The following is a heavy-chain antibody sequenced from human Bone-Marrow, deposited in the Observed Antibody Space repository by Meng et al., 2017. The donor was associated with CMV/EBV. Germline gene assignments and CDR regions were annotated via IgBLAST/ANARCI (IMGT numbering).Heavy chain of an antibody. Sequence: GESLKISCAASGFTFSSYSMHWVRQAPGKGLEWVAVISYDGRNKYYPDSVKGRFTISRDNSKNTLYLQMNSLRAEDTAVYYCARGMDDFWSGYFAFDIWGQGTMVTVSS. V-gene: IGHV3-30*04. D-gene: IGHD3-3*01. CDR2: ISYDGRNK. CDR3: ARGMDDFWSGYFAFDI. J-gene: IGHJ3*02. CDR1: GFTFSSYS.